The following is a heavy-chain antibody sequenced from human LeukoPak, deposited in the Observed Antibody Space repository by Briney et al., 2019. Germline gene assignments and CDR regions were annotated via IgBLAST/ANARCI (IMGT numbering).Heavy chain of an antibody. CDR1: GGSISSYY. D-gene: IGHD1-1*01. V-gene: IGHV4-59*01. CDR3: ARDVIAGTGFDY. J-gene: IGHJ4*02. CDR2: IYYSGST. Sequence: PSETLSLTCTVSGGSISSYYWSWIRQPPGKGLEWIGYIYYSGSTNYNPSLKSRVTISVDTSKNQFSLKLSSVTAADTAVYYCARDVIAGTGFDYWGQGTLVTASS.